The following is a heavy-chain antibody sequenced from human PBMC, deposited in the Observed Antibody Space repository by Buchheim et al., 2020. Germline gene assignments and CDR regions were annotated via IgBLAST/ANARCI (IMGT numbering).Heavy chain of an antibody. D-gene: IGHD1-26*01. CDR3: ARGPGLGGSYYGYYYFGMDA. CDR1: GFIFSSYE. V-gene: IGHV3-48*03. J-gene: IGHJ6*02. CDR2: ISTSGGIT. Sequence: EVQLVESGGGLVQPGGSLRLSCAASGFIFSSYEMNWVRQAPGKGLEWVSYISTSGGITYYADSVKGRFTISRDNAKNSLYLQVNSLRAEDTAVYYCARGPGLGGSYYGYYYFGMDAGGQGAT.